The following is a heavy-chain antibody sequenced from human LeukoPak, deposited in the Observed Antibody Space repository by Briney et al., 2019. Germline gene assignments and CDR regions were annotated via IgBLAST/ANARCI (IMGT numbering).Heavy chain of an antibody. Sequence: PSETLSLTCAVSGYSISSGYYWGWIRQPPGKGLEWIGSIYHSGSTYYNPSLKSQVTISVDVSKNQFSLKLRSVTAADTAVYYCARGFCNDGTCSPGYWGQGTLVTVSS. J-gene: IGHJ4*02. CDR1: GYSISSGYY. CDR3: ARGFCNDGTCSPGY. V-gene: IGHV4-38-2*01. D-gene: IGHD2-15*01. CDR2: IYHSGST.